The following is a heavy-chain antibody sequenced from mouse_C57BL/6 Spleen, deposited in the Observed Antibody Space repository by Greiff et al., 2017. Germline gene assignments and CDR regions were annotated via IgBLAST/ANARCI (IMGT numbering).Heavy chain of an antibody. CDR3: ARGTGSSYYAMDY. Sequence: QVQLQQPGAELVRPGSSVKLSCKASGYTFTSYWMDWVKQRPGQGLEWIGNIYPSDSETHYNQKFKDKATLTVDKSSSTAYMQLSSLTSEDSAVXYCARGTGSSYYAMDYWGQGTSVTVSS. D-gene: IGHD4-1*01. V-gene: IGHV1-61*01. J-gene: IGHJ4*01. CDR2: IYPSDSET. CDR1: GYTFTSYW.